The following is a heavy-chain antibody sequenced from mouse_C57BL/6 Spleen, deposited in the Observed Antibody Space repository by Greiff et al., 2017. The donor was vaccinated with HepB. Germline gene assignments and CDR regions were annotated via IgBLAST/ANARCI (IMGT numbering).Heavy chain of an antibody. Sequence: VQLQESGAELVKPGASVKISCKASGYTFSSYWMNWVKQRPGKGLEWIGQIDPGDGDTNYNGKFKGKATLTADKSTSTAYMQLSSLTSEDSAVYFCAKFYYDYAGYFDYWGQGTTLTVSS. CDR3: AKFYYDYAGYFDY. CDR1: GYTFSSYW. V-gene: IGHV1-80*01. D-gene: IGHD2-4*01. J-gene: IGHJ2*01. CDR2: IDPGDGDT.